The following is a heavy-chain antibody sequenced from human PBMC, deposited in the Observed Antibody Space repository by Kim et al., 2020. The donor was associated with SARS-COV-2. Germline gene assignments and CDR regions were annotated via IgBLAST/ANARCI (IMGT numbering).Heavy chain of an antibody. CDR1: GFTFSNYA. CDR3: ANEYYGGAYYDKATPSYFHR. CDR2: ISASSLTT. D-gene: IGHD2-21*01. J-gene: IGHJ4*02. Sequence: LSLTCAASGFTFSNYAMSWVRHAPGKGLEWVLLISASSLTTFYADSAKGRFTISRDNSKNTLHLPMNSLRAGDTGIYYCANEYYGGAYYDKATPSYFHRGGQGTLVTVS. V-gene: IGHV3-23*01.